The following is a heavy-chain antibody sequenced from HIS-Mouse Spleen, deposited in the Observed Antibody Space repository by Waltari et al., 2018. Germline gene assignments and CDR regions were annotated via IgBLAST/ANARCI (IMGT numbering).Heavy chain of an antibody. CDR2: ISYDGSNK. CDR3: AKDKHHAFDY. CDR1: GFPSSSYG. V-gene: IGHV3-30*18. Sequence: QVQLVESGGGGVQPGRSLRLPCAASGFPSSSYGMHWVRQVPGKGLEWVAVISYDGSNKYYADSVKGRFTISRDNSKNTLYLQMNSLRAEDTAVYYCAKDKHHAFDYWGQGTLVTVSS. J-gene: IGHJ4*02.